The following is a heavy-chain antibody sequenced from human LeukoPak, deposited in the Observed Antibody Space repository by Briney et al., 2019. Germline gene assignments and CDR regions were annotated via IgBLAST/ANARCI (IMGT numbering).Heavy chain of an antibody. CDR2: IKQDGIDT. V-gene: IGHV3-7*03. D-gene: IGHD6-6*01. J-gene: IGHJ5*02. Sequence: PGGSLRLSCSASGFIFTTYWMSWVRQAPGKGLEWVANIKQDGIDTNYADSVKGRFTISRDNAKNSLYLQMNSLRAEDTAVYYCARELIRWGIAARSPQGIDPWGQGTLVTVSS. CDR1: GFIFTTYW. CDR3: ARELIRWGIAARSPQGIDP.